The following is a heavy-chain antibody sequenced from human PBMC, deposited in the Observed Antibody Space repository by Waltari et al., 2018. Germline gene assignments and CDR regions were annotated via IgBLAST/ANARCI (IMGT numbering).Heavy chain of an antibody. D-gene: IGHD4-17*01. V-gene: IGHV1-69*01. CDR3: ARDKGAYGDYYYGMDV. CDR2: IIPIFGTA. J-gene: IGHJ6*02. CDR1: GGTFSSYA. Sequence: QVQLVQSGAEVKKPGSSVKVSCKASGGTFSSYAISWARQDPGQGLEWMGGIIPIFGTANYAQKFQGRVTITADESTSTAYMELSSLRSEDTAVYYCARDKGAYGDYYYGMDVWGQGTTVTVSS.